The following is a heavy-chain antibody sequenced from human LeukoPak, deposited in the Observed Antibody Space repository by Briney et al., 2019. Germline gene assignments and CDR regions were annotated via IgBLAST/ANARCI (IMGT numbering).Heavy chain of an antibody. V-gene: IGHV1-69*04. CDR1: RGTFTSYA. CDR2: IIPILGIA. D-gene: IGHD2-2*01. CDR3: ARQSDIVVVPEDYFDY. Sequence: SVKVSCKASRGTFTSYAISWVRQAPGQGREWMGRIIPILGIANYAPQFQGRVTTTANKSTSTVYMELSSLRSEYTAVYYCARQSDIVVVPEDYFDYWGQGTLVTVSS. J-gene: IGHJ4*02.